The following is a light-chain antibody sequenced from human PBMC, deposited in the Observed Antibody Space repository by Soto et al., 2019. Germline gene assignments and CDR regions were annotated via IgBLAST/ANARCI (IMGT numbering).Light chain of an antibody. CDR3: QQYGSSPSWT. V-gene: IGKV3-20*01. J-gene: IGKJ1*01. CDR2: GAS. CDR1: QSVSTN. Sequence: EVVMTQSPATLSVSPGERSTLSVSASQSVSTNLAWYQQRPGQAPRLLIYGASSRATGIPDRFSGSGSGTDFTLTISRLEPEDFAVYYCQQYGSSPSWTFGQGTKVDNK.